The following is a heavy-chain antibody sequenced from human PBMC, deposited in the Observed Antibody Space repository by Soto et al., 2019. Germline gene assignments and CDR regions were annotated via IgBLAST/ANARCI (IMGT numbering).Heavy chain of an antibody. CDR1: GFTFSTYA. CDR2: ISGSGDTT. Sequence: EVQLLESGGGLVQPGGSLRLSCAASGFTFSTYAMSWVRQAPGKGLEWVSAISGSGDTTYYANSVEGRFTITRDNSKNALDLQMNSMRVEDTAVYYCSKGSYRPPDYWGQGTLVTVST. V-gene: IGHV3-23*01. CDR3: SKGSYRPPDY. D-gene: IGHD1-26*01. J-gene: IGHJ4*02.